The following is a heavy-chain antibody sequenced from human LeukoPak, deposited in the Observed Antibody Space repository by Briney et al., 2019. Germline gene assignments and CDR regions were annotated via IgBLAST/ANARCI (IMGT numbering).Heavy chain of an antibody. CDR1: GFTFSNYG. CDR3: ARGTVTAPDY. J-gene: IGHJ4*02. CDR2: ISYDGSRK. Sequence: RAGGSLRLSCAASGFTFSNYGMHWVRQAPDKGLEWVAVISYDGSRKYYADSVKGRFTISRDNSKNTLYLQMNSLRAEDTAVYYCARGTVTAPDYWGQGTLVTVSS. D-gene: IGHD2-21*02. V-gene: IGHV3-30*03.